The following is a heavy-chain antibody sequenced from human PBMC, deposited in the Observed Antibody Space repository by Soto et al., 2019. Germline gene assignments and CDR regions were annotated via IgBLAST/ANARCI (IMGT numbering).Heavy chain of an antibody. J-gene: IGHJ6*02. D-gene: IGHD4-17*01. Sequence: SETLSLTCAVYGGSFSGYYWSWIRQPPGKGLEWIGEINHSGSTNYNPSLKSRVTISVDTSKNQFSLKLSSVTAADTAVYYCARGQNGDYFNYYYGMDVWGQGTTVTVSS. CDR3: ARGQNGDYFNYYYGMDV. CDR1: GGSFSGYY. V-gene: IGHV4-34*01. CDR2: INHSGST.